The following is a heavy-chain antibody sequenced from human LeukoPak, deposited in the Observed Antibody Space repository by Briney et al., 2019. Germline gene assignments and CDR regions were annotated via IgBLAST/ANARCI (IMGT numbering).Heavy chain of an antibody. Sequence: SETLSLTCTVSGGSISRYYWSWIRQPPGKGLEWIGYIYSSGSTKYNPSLKSRVTISVDTSKNHFSLRLCSVTAADTAVYYCARVPTAAGTYYYDFHGLDVWGQGTTVTVSS. D-gene: IGHD6-13*01. J-gene: IGHJ6*02. V-gene: IGHV4-59*01. CDR3: ARVPTAAGTYYYDFHGLDV. CDR2: IYSSGST. CDR1: GGSISRYY.